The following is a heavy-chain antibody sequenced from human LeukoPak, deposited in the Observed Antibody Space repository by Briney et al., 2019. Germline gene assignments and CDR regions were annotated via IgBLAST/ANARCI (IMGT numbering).Heavy chain of an antibody. Sequence: GGSLRLSCAASGFTLSSYSMHWVRQAPGKGLEWVAVIWYDGSNKYYADSVKGRFTISRDNSKNTLYLQMNSLRAEDTAVYYCASTTDGYNDYWGQGTLVTVSS. CDR1: GFTLSSYS. D-gene: IGHD5-24*01. J-gene: IGHJ4*02. CDR3: ASTTDGYNDY. CDR2: IWYDGSNK. V-gene: IGHV3-33*01.